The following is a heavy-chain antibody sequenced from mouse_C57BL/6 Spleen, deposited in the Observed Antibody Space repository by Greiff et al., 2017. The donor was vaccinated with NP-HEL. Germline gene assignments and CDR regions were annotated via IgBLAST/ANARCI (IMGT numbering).Heavy chain of an antibody. CDR1: GFTFTDYY. Sequence: DVMLVESGGGLVQPGGSLSLSCAASGFTFTDYYMSWVRQPPGKALEWLGFIRNKANGYTTEYSASVKGRFTISRDNSQSILYLQMNALRAEDSATYYCARPYYYGTPWFAYWGQGTLVTVSA. V-gene: IGHV7-3*01. CDR2: IRNKANGYTT. D-gene: IGHD1-1*01. J-gene: IGHJ3*01. CDR3: ARPYYYGTPWFAY.